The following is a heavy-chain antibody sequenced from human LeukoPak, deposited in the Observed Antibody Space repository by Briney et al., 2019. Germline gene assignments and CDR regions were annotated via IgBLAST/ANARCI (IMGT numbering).Heavy chain of an antibody. CDR3: ARRGRSSWYSP. CDR1: GGSFSGYY. CDR2: INHSGST. Sequence: SETLSLTCAVYGGSFSGYYWSWIRQPPGKGLEWIGEINHSGSTNYNPSLKSRVTISVDTSKNQFSLKLSSVTAADTAVYYCARRGRSSWYSPWGQGTLVTVSS. V-gene: IGHV4-34*01. J-gene: IGHJ5*02. D-gene: IGHD6-13*01.